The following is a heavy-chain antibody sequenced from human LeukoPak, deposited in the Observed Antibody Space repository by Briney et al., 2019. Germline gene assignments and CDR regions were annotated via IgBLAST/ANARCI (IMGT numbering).Heavy chain of an antibody. CDR1: GFTFSSYG. Sequence: GGSLRLSCAASGFTFSSYGMHWVRQAPGKGLEWVSAISFSGGSTYYADSVKGRFTISRDNSKKTLNLQMNSLRAEDTAVYYCAPGGPGYYFEFWGQGTLVTVSS. J-gene: IGHJ4*02. CDR3: APGGPGYYFEF. D-gene: IGHD3-10*01. V-gene: IGHV3-23*01. CDR2: ISFSGGST.